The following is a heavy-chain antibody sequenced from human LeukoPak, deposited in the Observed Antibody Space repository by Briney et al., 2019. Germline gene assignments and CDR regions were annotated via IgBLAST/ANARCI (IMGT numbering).Heavy chain of an antibody. J-gene: IGHJ5*02. V-gene: IGHV4-34*01. CDR3: ARALITMVRGVRFDP. D-gene: IGHD3-10*01. CDR1: GGSFSGYY. CDR2: INHSGST. Sequence: SETLSLTCAVYGGSFSGYYWSWIRQPPGKGLEWIGEINHSGSTNYNPSHKSRVTISVDTSKNQFSLKLSSVTAADTAVYYCARALITMVRGVRFDPWGQGTLVTVSS.